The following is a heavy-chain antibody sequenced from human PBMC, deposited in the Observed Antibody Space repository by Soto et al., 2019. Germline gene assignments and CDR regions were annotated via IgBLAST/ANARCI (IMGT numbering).Heavy chain of an antibody. V-gene: IGHV4-34*01. CDR3: ARSYYDILTGYPGYYYYGMDV. Sequence: PSETLSLTCAVYGGSFSGYYWSWIRQPPGKGLEWIGEINHSGSTNYNPSLKSRVTISVDTSKNQFSLKLSSVTAADTAVYYCARSYYDILTGYPGYYYYGMDVWGQGTTVTVSS. CDR1: GGSFSGYY. J-gene: IGHJ6*02. CDR2: INHSGST. D-gene: IGHD3-9*01.